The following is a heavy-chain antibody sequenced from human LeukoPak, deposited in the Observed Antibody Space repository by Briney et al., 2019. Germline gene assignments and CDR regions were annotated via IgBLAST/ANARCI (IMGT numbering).Heavy chain of an antibody. CDR1: GGSISSYY. Sequence: SETLSLTCTVSGGSISSYYWTWIRQPPGKGLEWIGHIYHSGSTNYNPSLKSRVTILADTSKNQFSLKLGSVTAADTAVYYCARADGYFDRTFPDLWGQGTLVTVSS. J-gene: IGHJ4*02. D-gene: IGHD3-9*01. CDR2: IYHSGST. V-gene: IGHV4-59*01. CDR3: ARADGYFDRTFPDL.